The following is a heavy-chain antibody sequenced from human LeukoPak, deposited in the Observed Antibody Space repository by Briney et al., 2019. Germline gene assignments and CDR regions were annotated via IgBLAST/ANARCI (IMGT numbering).Heavy chain of an antibody. Sequence: SGTLSLTCTVSGGSISSYYWSWIRQPPGKGLEWIGYIYYSGSTNYNPSLKSRVTISVDTSKNQFSLKLSSVTAADTAVYYCARVPKYDFWSGYYWFDPWGQGTLVTVSS. CDR1: GGSISSYY. D-gene: IGHD3-3*01. CDR2: IYYSGST. V-gene: IGHV4-59*01. J-gene: IGHJ5*02. CDR3: ARVPKYDFWSGYYWFDP.